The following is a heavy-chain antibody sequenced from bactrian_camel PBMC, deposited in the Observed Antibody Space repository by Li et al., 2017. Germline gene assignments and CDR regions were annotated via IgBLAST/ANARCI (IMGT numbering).Heavy chain of an antibody. CDR3: SKSGRTNALDEDVP. CDR1: NLVFSTYD. V-gene: IGHV3S40*01. D-gene: IGHD2*01. J-gene: IGHJ4*01. CDR2: VSTDGILT. Sequence: VQLVESGGGLVQPGGSLRLSCAASNLVFSTYDMSWVRQAPGKELTFVAYVSTDGILTGYDDSVKGRFVISRDNAKNIVYLQMNNVTVEDTANYYCSKSGRTNALDEDVPRGQGTQVTVS.